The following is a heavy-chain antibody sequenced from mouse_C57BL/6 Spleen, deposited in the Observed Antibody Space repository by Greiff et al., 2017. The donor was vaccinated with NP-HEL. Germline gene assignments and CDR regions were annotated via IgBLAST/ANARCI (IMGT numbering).Heavy chain of an antibody. J-gene: IGHJ2*01. Sequence: QVQLQQSGAELMKPGASVKLSCKATGYTFTGYWIEWVKQRPGHGLEWIGEILPGSGSTNYNAKFKGKATFTADTSSNTADMQLSSLTTEDSASDYCGRRRTVVATRRSYFDYWGQGTTLTVAS. CDR3: GRRRTVVATRRSYFDY. CDR2: ILPGSGST. CDR1: GYTFTGYW. V-gene: IGHV1-9*01. D-gene: IGHD1-1*01.